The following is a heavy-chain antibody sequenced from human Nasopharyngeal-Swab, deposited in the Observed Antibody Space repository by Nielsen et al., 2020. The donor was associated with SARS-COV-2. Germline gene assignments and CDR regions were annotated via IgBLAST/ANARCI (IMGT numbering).Heavy chain of an antibody. V-gene: IGHV4-61*02. CDR3: AREFLLSGYCSGGSGCYFDY. J-gene: IGHJ4*02. CDR1: GGSISSGSYY. CDR2: IYTSGST. Sequence: SETLSLTCTVSGGSISSGSYYWSWIRQPAGKGLEWIGRIYTSGSTNYNPSLKSRVTISVDTSKNQFSLKLSSVTAADTAVYYCAREFLLSGYCSGGSGCYFDYWGQGTLVTVSS. D-gene: IGHD2-15*01.